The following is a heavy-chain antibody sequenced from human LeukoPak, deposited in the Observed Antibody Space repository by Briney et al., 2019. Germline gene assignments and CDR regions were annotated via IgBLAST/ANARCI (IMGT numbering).Heavy chain of an antibody. D-gene: IGHD4-17*01. J-gene: IGHJ6*03. CDR3: ARVREYGDLIYYYYYYMDV. V-gene: IGHV1-69*06. CDR2: IIPIFGTA. Sequence: SVKVSCKASGGTFSSYAISWVRQAPGQGLEWMGGIIPIFGTANYAQKFQGRVTITADRSTSTAYMELSSLRSEDTAVYYCARVREYGDLIYYYYYYMDVWGKGTTVTVSS. CDR1: GGTFSSYA.